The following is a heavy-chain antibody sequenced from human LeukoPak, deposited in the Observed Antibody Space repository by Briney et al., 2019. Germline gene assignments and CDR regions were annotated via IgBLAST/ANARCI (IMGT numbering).Heavy chain of an antibody. V-gene: IGHV4-39*01. Sequence: SETLSLTCTVSGGSISSSSYYWGWIRQPPGKGLEWIGSIYYSGSTYYNPSLKSRVTISVDTSKNQFSLKLSSVTAADTAVYYCARQGSGYYYEFDYWGQGTLVTASS. CDR3: ARQGSGYYYEFDY. D-gene: IGHD3-22*01. CDR2: IYYSGST. CDR1: GGSISSSSYY. J-gene: IGHJ4*02.